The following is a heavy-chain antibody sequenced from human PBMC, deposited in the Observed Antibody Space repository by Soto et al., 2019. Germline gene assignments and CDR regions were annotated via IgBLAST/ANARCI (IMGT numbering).Heavy chain of an antibody. D-gene: IGHD6-19*01. CDR2: NIPISGTA. CDR1: EGTVSSYA. Sequence: QVQLVQSGAEVKRHGASVKVSCKDSEGTVSSYAICWVRHAPGQGHELMVGNIPISGTAHYPQNSPGRVTITADDSTSTAYLELISLRSYDTAVYYCARESHIAVAVTSHYYFVYWGQGTLVAVAS. J-gene: IGHJ4*02. CDR3: ARESHIAVAVTSHYYFVY. V-gene: IGHV1-69*01.